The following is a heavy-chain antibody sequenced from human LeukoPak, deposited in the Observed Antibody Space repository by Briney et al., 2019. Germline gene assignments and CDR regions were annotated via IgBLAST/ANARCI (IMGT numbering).Heavy chain of an antibody. Sequence: SETLSLTCAVSGGSLSSGGYSWSWLRQPPGKAMEFIAYIYYTGNTYFNPSLKSRVTISVDTSKNQFSLKLSSVTAADTAVYYCSILLAAGGNNWFVPWGQGTLVTVSS. V-gene: IGHV4-30-4*07. D-gene: IGHD3-3*02. CDR2: IYYTGNT. CDR3: SILLAAGGNNWFVP. J-gene: IGHJ5*02. CDR1: GGSLSSGGYS.